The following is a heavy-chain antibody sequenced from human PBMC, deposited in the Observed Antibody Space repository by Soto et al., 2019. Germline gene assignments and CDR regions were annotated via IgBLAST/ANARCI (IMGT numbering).Heavy chain of an antibody. J-gene: IGHJ5*02. D-gene: IGHD6-13*01. Sequence: QVKLQESGPGLVKPSETLSLTCTVSGYSVSSGAYYWSWVRQPPGKGLEWIGYIYSNAITNYNPSLKSRVTILVDTSKSEISLTLISVTAADTAVYYCARANIAAAGTIFDPWGQGVLVTVSA. CDR1: GYSVSSGAYY. CDR3: ARANIAAAGTIFDP. CDR2: IYSNAIT. V-gene: IGHV4-61*08.